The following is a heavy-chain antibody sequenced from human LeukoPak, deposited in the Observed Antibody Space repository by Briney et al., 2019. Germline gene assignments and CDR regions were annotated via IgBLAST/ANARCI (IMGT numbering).Heavy chain of an antibody. Sequence: ASVKVSCKASGYTFINYEINWVRQATGQGLEWMGWISAYNGNTNYAQKLQGRVTMTTDTSTSTAYMELRSLRSDDTAVYYCARGPGGAAAGAFDYWGQGTLVTVSS. J-gene: IGHJ4*02. CDR2: ISAYNGNT. CDR3: ARGPGGAAAGAFDY. V-gene: IGHV1-18*01. CDR1: GYTFINYE. D-gene: IGHD6-13*01.